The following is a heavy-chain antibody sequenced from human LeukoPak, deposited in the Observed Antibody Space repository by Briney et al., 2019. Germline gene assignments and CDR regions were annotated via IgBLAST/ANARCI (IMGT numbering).Heavy chain of an antibody. J-gene: IGHJ6*03. Sequence: SSETLSLTCTVSGYSISSGYYWGWIRQPPGKGLEWIGEINHSGSTNYNPSLKSRVTISVDTSKNQFSLKLSSVTAADTAVYYCASAKLGYGSGSYRRYYYYMDVWGKGTTVTISS. CDR1: GYSISSGYY. D-gene: IGHD3-10*01. CDR2: INHSGST. V-gene: IGHV4-38-2*02. CDR3: ASAKLGYGSGSYRRYYYYMDV.